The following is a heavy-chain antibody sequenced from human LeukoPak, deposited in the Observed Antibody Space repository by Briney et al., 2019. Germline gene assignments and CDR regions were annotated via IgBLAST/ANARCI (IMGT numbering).Heavy chain of an antibody. CDR3: ARGRGLGELAVASFDS. CDR2: ISSSSSYI. D-gene: IGHD6-19*01. CDR1: GFTLSSYS. V-gene: IGHV3-21*01. Sequence: KAGGSLRLSCAASGFTLSSYSINWVRQAPGKGLEWVSSISSSSSYIYYADSVKGRFTISRDNARKSLYLQMNSLRAEDTAVYYCARGRGLGELAVASFDSWGQGILVTVSS. J-gene: IGHJ4*02.